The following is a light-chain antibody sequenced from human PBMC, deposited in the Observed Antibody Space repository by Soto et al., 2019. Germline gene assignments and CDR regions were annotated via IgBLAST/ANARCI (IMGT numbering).Light chain of an antibody. Sequence: DIQMTQSPSTLSASVGDRVTITCRASQSISSWLAWYQQKPGKAPKLLIYNASSLESGVPSRFSGSGSGTEFTLTISSLQPDDFATYYCQQNNSYPRAFGQGTKVEIK. CDR3: QQNNSYPRA. J-gene: IGKJ1*01. CDR1: QSISSW. V-gene: IGKV1-5*03. CDR2: NAS.